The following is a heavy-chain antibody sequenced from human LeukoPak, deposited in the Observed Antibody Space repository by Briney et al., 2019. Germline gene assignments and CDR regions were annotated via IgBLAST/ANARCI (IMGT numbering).Heavy chain of an antibody. CDR3: ARGSYSYLYYYTDV. Sequence: ASVKVSCKASGYTFTSYGISWVRQAPGQGLEWMGWINPNSGGTNYAQKFQGRVTMTRDTSISTAYMELSRLRSDDTAVYYCARGSYSYLYYYTDVWGKGTTVTVSS. CDR2: INPNSGGT. V-gene: IGHV1-2*02. D-gene: IGHD2-15*01. CDR1: GYTFTSYG. J-gene: IGHJ6*03.